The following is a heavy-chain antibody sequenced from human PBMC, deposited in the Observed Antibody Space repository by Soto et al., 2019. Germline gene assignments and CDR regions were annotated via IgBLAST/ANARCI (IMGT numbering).Heavy chain of an antibody. CDR2: VIGSGVNV. D-gene: IGHD3-10*01. CDR1: GFTFSNYA. J-gene: IGHJ4*02. CDR3: AKGSAFECKGAICYPFDH. V-gene: IGHV3-23*01. Sequence: GGSLRLSCTASGFTFSNYAKNWVRLAPGKRLEWVSSVIGSGVNVFYADSVKGRFTISRDNSKNTVYLEMNSLRADDTAEYFCAKGSAFECKGAICYPFDHWGRGTMVTVYS.